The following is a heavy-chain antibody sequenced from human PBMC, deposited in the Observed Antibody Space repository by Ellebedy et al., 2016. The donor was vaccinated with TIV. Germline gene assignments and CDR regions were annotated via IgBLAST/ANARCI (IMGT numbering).Heavy chain of an antibody. J-gene: IGHJ6*02. D-gene: IGHD3-22*01. Sequence: ASVKVSCKASGYTFTTYGISWVRQAPGQGLEWMGWISTYNDNTHHTQKVQGRVNMTTDTSTSTAYMELRSLISDDTAVYYCARDLYTFYSDSSGYQRYYYGMDVWGQGTAVTVSS. CDR3: ARDLYTFYSDSSGYQRYYYGMDV. CDR1: GYTFTTYG. V-gene: IGHV1-18*01. CDR2: ISTYNDNT.